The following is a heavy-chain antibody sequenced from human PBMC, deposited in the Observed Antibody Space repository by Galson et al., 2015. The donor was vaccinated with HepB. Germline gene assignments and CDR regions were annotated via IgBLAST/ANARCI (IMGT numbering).Heavy chain of an antibody. D-gene: IGHD5-18*01. CDR2: ISSSSSYI. CDR1: GFTFSSYS. CDR3: ARNTAMSEGAFDI. V-gene: IGHV3-21*01. Sequence: SLRLSCAASGFTFSSYSMNWVRQAPGKGLEWVSSISSSSSYIYYADSVKGRFTISRDNAKNSLYLQMNSLRAEDTAVYYCARNTAMSEGAFDIWGQGTMVTVSS. J-gene: IGHJ3*02.